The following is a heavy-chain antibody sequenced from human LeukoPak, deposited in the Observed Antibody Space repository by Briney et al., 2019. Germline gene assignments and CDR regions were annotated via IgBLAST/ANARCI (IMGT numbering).Heavy chain of an antibody. V-gene: IGHV1-46*01. CDR2: INPSGGST. D-gene: IGHD5-12*01. Sequence: ASVKVSCKASGYTFTSYYMHWVRQAPGQGLEWMGIINPSGGSTSYAQKFRGRVTMTRDTSTSTVYMELSSLRSEDTAVYYCARDKAVATHSDNWFDPWGQGTLVTVSS. CDR3: ARDKAVATHSDNWFDP. CDR1: GYTFTSYY. J-gene: IGHJ5*02.